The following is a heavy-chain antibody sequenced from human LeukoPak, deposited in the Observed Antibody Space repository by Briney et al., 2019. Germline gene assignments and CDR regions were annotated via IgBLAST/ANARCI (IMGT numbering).Heavy chain of an antibody. J-gene: IGHJ3*02. CDR2: INHSGST. D-gene: IGHD3-9*01. V-gene: IGHV4-34*01. CDR3: ARDLTIYGLLDI. Sequence: SETLSLTCAVYGGSFSGYYWSWIRQPPGKGLEWIGEINHSGSTNYNPSLKSRVTISVDTSKNQFSLKLSSVTAADTAVYYCARDLTIYGLLDIWGQGTMVTVSS. CDR1: GGSFSGYY.